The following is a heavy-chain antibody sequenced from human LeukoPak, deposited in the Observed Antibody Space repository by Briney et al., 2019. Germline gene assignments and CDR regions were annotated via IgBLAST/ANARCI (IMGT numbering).Heavy chain of an antibody. CDR1: GFTVSSNY. J-gene: IGHJ3*02. CDR2: IYSGDST. V-gene: IGHV3-66*04. D-gene: IGHD3-10*01. CDR3: ARRPNQYYYGSGVGAFDI. Sequence: GGSLRLSCAASGFTVSSNYMSWVRQAPGKGLEWVSVIYSGDSTYYADSVKGRFTISRDNSKNTLYLQMNSLRAEDTAVYYCARRPNQYYYGSGVGAFDIWGQGTMVTVSS.